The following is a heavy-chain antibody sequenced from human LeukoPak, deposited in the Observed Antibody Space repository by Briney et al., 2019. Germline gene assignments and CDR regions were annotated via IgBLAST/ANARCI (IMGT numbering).Heavy chain of an antibody. CDR1: GGTFSTYA. Sequence: ASVKVSCKASGGTFSTYAISWVRQAPGQGLEGMGGIIPIFGTANYAQKFQGRVTITADESTSTAYMELSSLRSEDTAVYYCARGIKMGYSSGWYWYGPDYWGQGTLVTVSS. CDR3: ARGIKMGYSSGWYWYGPDY. D-gene: IGHD6-19*01. CDR2: IIPIFGTA. J-gene: IGHJ4*02. V-gene: IGHV1-69*13.